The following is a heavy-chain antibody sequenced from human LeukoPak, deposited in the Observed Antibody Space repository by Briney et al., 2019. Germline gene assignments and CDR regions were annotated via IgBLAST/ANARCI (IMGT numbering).Heavy chain of an antibody. D-gene: IGHD6-19*01. V-gene: IGHV4-61*02. CDR2: IYTSGST. J-gene: IGHJ6*03. CDR1: GGSISSGSYY. Sequence: PSETLSLTCTVSGGSISSGSYYWSWIRQPAGKGLEWIGRIYTSGSTNYNPSLKSRVTISVDTSKNQFSLKLSSVTAADTAVYYCARDRITGASGWTYYMDVWGKGTTVTISS. CDR3: ARDRITGASGWTYYMDV.